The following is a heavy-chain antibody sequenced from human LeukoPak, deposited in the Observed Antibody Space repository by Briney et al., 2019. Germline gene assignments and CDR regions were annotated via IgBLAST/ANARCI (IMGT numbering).Heavy chain of an antibody. CDR3: ARGPRFFDY. Sequence: SETLSLTCTVSGGSISSYYWSWIRQPPGKGLEWIGHIYYSGSTNYNPSLKSRVTISVDTSKNQFSLKLSSVTAADTAVYYCARGPRFFDYWGQGTLVTVSS. V-gene: IGHV4-59*01. D-gene: IGHD3-3*01. J-gene: IGHJ4*02. CDR2: IYYSGST. CDR1: GGSISSYY.